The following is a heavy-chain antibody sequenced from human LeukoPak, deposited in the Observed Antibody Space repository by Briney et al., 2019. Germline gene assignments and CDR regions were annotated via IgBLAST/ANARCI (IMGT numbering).Heavy chain of an antibody. Sequence: GGSLRLSCAASGFTFSSYAMHWVRQAPGKGLEWVAVISYDGSNKYYADSVKGRFTISRDNSKNTLYLQMNTLRAEDTAVYYCASGYSSGWYGGGTDYWGQGTLVTVSS. D-gene: IGHD6-19*01. CDR1: GFTFSSYA. CDR2: ISYDGSNK. CDR3: ASGYSSGWYGGGTDY. J-gene: IGHJ4*02. V-gene: IGHV3-30*04.